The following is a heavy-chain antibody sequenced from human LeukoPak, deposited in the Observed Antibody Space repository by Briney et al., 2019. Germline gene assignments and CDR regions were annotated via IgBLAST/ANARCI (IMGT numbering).Heavy chain of an antibody. Sequence: SETLSLTCTVSGGSISSYYWSWIRQPPGKGLEWIGYIYYSGSTNYNPSLKSRVIISVDTSKNQLSLKLSSVTAADTAVYYCARRVDYYGSSGYYYDYWGQGTLVTVSS. V-gene: IGHV4-59*08. CDR3: ARRVDYYGSSGYYYDY. J-gene: IGHJ4*02. CDR2: IYYSGST. CDR1: GGSISSYY. D-gene: IGHD3-22*01.